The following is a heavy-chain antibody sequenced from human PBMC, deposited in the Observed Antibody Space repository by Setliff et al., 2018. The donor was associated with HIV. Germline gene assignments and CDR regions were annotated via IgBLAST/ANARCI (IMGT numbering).Heavy chain of an antibody. J-gene: IGHJ3*02. V-gene: IGHV1-2*02. D-gene: IGHD6-13*01. CDR3: ARDPGYKSTWYGVFDI. CDR2: MNPNSGVS. CDR1: ATFTNVD. Sequence: ASVKVSCKASATFTNVDIHWLRRATGQGLEWMGWMNPNSGVSGYAQKFQGRVNMTRDTSISTTYMELSRLRSDDTAVYYCARDPGYKSTWYGVFDIWGQGTMVTVSS.